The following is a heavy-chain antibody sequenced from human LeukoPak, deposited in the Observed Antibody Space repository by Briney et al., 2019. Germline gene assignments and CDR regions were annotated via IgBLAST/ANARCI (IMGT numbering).Heavy chain of an antibody. J-gene: IGHJ4*02. D-gene: IGHD5-18*01. CDR2: INPDGNKK. V-gene: IGHV3-7*01. CDR3: ARDLAYSRLDY. Sequence: TGGPLRLSCAVSGLTFSSSWMDWVRPAPGKGLGWVASINPDGNKKYSADSVKGRFTISRDNAENSLYLQMNSLRVEDTAFYYCARDLAYSRLDYWGQGMLVAVSS. CDR1: GLTFSSSW.